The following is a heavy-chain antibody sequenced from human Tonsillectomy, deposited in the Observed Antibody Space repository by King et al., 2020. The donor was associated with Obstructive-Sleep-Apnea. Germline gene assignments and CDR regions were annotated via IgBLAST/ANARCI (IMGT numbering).Heavy chain of an antibody. J-gene: IGHJ1*01. CDR3: AKDAWGEYFQH. D-gene: IGHD7-27*01. Sequence: VQLVESGGGLVQPGGSLRLSCAASGITFSSYAMSWVRQAPGKGLEWVSTIHNNGVNTYYADSIKGRFTISRDNSKNTLYLQMNSLRAEDTAVYYCAKDAWGEYFQHWGQGTLVTVSS. CDR1: GITFSSYA. V-gene: IGHV3-23*04. CDR2: IHNNGVNT.